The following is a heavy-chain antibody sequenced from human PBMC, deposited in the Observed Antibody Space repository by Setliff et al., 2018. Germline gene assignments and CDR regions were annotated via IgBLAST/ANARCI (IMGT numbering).Heavy chain of an antibody. CDR3: ARIGVAGGYYFDY. V-gene: IGHV5-51*01. CDR1: GYRFSSYW. J-gene: IGHJ4*02. CDR2: IYPGDSDT. D-gene: IGHD3-10*01. Sequence: GESLKIFCKASGYRFSSYWIGWVRQMPGKGLEWMGLIYPGDSDTRYSPSFQGQVTISADKSISTAYLQWNSLKASDTAMYYCARIGVAGGYYFDYWGQGTLVTVSS.